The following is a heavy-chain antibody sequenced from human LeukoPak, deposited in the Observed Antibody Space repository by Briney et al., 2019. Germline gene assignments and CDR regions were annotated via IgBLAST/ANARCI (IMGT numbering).Heavy chain of an antibody. CDR1: GHIFISYY. J-gene: IGHJ4*02. CDR3: ASDVAREFDH. Sequence: ASVKVSCKASGHIFISYYIHWLRQAPGQGLEWMGVINPSDGSTNYAQKFPGRVTMTRDTSATTVYLDLSGLTFEDTAVYYCASDVAREFDHWGQGTLVTVSS. D-gene: IGHD5-24*01. CDR2: INPSDGST. V-gene: IGHV1-46*01.